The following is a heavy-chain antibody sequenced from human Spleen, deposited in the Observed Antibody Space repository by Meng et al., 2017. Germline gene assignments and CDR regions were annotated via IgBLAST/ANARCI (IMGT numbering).Heavy chain of an antibody. CDR3: GRFIAEQIS. D-gene: IGHD1/OR15-1a*01. V-gene: IGHV4-39*01. Sequence: QLQLQESGPGLVKPSETLSLTCTVSGGSISSSSYYWGWIRQPPGKGLEWIGSIYYNGNTWYNPSLESRVTISGDTAKNQFSLRLTSVTAADTAVYFCGRFIAEQISWGQGTLVTVSS. CDR1: GGSISSSSYY. CDR2: IYYNGNT. J-gene: IGHJ4*02.